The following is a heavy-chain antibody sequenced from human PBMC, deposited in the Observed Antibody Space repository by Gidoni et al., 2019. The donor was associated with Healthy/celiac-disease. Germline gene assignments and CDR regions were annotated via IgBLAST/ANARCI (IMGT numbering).Heavy chain of an antibody. D-gene: IGHD1-1*01. Sequence: EVQLVESGGGLVQPGGSLRLSCAASGFTFSSYWMHWVRQAPGKGLVWVSRINSDGSSTSYADSVKGRFTISRDNAKNTLYLQMNSLRAEDTAVYYCASTPVYIRWEPLDYWGQGTLVTVSS. J-gene: IGHJ4*02. V-gene: IGHV3-74*01. CDR3: ASTPVYIRWEPLDY. CDR2: INSDGSST. CDR1: GFTFSSYW.